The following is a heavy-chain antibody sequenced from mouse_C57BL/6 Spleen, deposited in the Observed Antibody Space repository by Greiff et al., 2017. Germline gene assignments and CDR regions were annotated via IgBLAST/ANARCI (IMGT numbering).Heavy chain of an antibody. Sequence: VQLQQSGAELVRPGASVKLSCTASGFNIKDDYMHWVKQRPEQGLEWIGWIDPENGDTEYASKFQGKATITADTSSNTAYLQLSSLTSEDTAVYYCTARGNYGPYWGQGTTLTVSS. J-gene: IGHJ2*01. CDR1: GFNIKDDY. D-gene: IGHD2-1*01. CDR3: TARGNYGPY. CDR2: IDPENGDT. V-gene: IGHV14-4*01.